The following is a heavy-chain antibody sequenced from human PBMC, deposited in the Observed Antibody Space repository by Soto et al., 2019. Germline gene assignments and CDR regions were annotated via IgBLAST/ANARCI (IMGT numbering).Heavy chain of an antibody. V-gene: IGHV3-23*01. CDR2: ISGSGGST. Sequence: PGGSLRLSCAAAGCTFSSYAMSWVRQAPGKGLEWGSAISGSGGSTYYADSVKGRFTISRDNSKNTLYLQMNSLRAEDTAVDYGATPPFRPQLACFDYWGQGTLVTVSS. J-gene: IGHJ4*02. D-gene: IGHD6-13*01. CDR3: ATPPFRPQLACFDY. CDR1: GCTFSSYA.